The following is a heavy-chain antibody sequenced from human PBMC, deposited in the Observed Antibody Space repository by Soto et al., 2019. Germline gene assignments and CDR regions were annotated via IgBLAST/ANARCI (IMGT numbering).Heavy chain of an antibody. CDR2: IIPIFGTA. CDR1: GGTFSSYA. V-gene: IGHV1-69*12. CDR3: ARDPAPSRGYSYGHGGGAFDY. Sequence: QVQLVQSGAEVKKPGSSVKVSCKASGGTFSSYAISWVRQAPGQGLEWMGGIIPIFGTANYAQKFQGRDTIPASESTSTPCTDLRSLSLEDTAVYSCARDPAPSRGYSYGHGGGAFDYWGQGTLVTVSS. J-gene: IGHJ4*02. D-gene: IGHD5-18*01.